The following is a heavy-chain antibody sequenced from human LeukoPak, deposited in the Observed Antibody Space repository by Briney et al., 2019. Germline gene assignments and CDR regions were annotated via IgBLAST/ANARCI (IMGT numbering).Heavy chain of an antibody. Sequence: GGSLRLSCAASGFIFSSYEMSWVRQAPGKGLEWVSYISSSGSTIYYADSVKGRFTISRDNAKNSLYLLMNSLRAEDTAVYYCAREGGSRVVIYFDYWGQGTLVTVSS. J-gene: IGHJ4*02. V-gene: IGHV3-48*03. D-gene: IGHD1-26*01. CDR1: GFIFSSYE. CDR3: AREGGSRVVIYFDY. CDR2: ISSSGSTI.